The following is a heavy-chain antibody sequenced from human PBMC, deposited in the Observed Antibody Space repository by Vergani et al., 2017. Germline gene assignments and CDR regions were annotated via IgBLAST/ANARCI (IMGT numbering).Heavy chain of an antibody. D-gene: IGHD2-15*01. Sequence: QVQLVESGGGVVQPGGSLRLSCAASGFTFNSYGMHWVRQAPGKGLEWVASIRSDESRRYYGDSMEGPFTISRDNSKNTLYLQMKSRGPEDTAVYYCAKVGGGYCSCGTCYLEYWGQGTLVIVSS. CDR3: AKVGGGYCSCGTCYLEY. CDR1: GFTFNSYG. CDR2: IRSDESRR. V-gene: IGHV3-30*02. J-gene: IGHJ4*02.